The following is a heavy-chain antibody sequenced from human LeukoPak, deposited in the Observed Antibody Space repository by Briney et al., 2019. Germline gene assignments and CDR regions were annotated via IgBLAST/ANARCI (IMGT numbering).Heavy chain of an antibody. CDR1: GFTFTTYW. CDR2: INQGGSEK. J-gene: IGHJ3*02. V-gene: IGHV3-7*01. Sequence: GGSLRLSCAASGFTFTTYWMSWVRQAPGKGLEWVANINQGGSEKYYVDSVKVRFTISRDNAKNLLYLQMNSLRDEDTAVYYCARDSGLGAHIWGQGTMITVSS. CDR3: ARDSGLGAHI. D-gene: IGHD1-26*01.